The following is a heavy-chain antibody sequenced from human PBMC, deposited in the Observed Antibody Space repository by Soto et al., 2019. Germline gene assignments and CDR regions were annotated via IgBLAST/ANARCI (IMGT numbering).Heavy chain of an antibody. Sequence: SETLSLTCTVSGGSISSYYWSWIRQPAGKGLEWIGRTYTSGSTNYNPSLKSRVTMSVDTSKNQFSLKLSSVTAADTAVYYCARGVLGYYYDSSGGPAFDIWGQGTMVTVSS. V-gene: IGHV4-4*07. D-gene: IGHD3-22*01. CDR1: GGSISSYY. J-gene: IGHJ3*02. CDR3: ARGVLGYYYDSSGGPAFDI. CDR2: TYTSGST.